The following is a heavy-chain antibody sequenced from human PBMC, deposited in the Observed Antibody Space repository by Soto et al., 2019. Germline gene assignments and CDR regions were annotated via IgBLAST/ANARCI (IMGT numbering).Heavy chain of an antibody. Sequence: QVQLVQSGADVKKPGSSVKVSCKASGATFSSSTFTWVRQAPGQGLEWMGRIIPMSGITNSAQKFQGRLGITADESTNTVFMDMSSLRSDDTAIYYCATGALTFGGVLNAWGQGTLVTVSS. J-gene: IGHJ4*02. CDR2: IIPMSGIT. V-gene: IGHV1-69*02. D-gene: IGHD3-16*01. CDR3: ATGALTFGGVLNA. CDR1: GATFSSST.